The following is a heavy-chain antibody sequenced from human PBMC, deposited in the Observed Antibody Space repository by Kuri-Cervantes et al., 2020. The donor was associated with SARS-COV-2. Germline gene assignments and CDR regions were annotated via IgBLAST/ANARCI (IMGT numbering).Heavy chain of an antibody. D-gene: IGHD2-2*01. CDR2: IFSHDEK. Sequence: SGPTLAQPTETLTLTCTVSGFSFSNASMGVSWIRQPPGKSLECLAHIFSHDEKSYSTSLKSRLTISKDTSKNQVVLTMTNMDPVDTATYYCAHGFVVVPAAANYYFDYWGQGTLVTVSS. CDR3: AHGFVVVPAAANYYFDY. J-gene: IGHJ4*02. CDR1: GFSFSNASMG. V-gene: IGHV2-26*01.